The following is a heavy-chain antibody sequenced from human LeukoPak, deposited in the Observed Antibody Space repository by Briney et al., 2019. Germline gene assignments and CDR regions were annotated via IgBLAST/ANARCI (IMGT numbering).Heavy chain of an antibody. CDR1: RFPFSNYG. CDR2: ISSDESNR. V-gene: IGHV3-30*03. D-gene: IGHD4/OR15-4a*01. Sequence: GGSLRLSCAASRFPFSNYGVHWVRQAPGKGLEWLAVISSDESNRHYADSVKGRFTVSRDNSKNTLYLQMDSLRTEDTAVYYCARGPNYGDRTDFFDYWGQGILVTVSS. CDR3: ARGPNYGDRTDFFDY. J-gene: IGHJ4*02.